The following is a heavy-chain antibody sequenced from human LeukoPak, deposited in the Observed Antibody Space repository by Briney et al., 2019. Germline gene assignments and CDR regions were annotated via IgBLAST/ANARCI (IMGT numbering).Heavy chain of an antibody. CDR3: AKRRTVDTAMVTHYYGMDV. Sequence: PGGSLRLSCAASGFTFSNYGMHWVRQAPGKGLEWVAVISYDGSDKYYADSVKGRFTISRDNSKNTLYLQMNSLRAEDTAVYYCAKRRTVDTAMVTHYYGMDVWGQGTTVTVSS. CDR1: GFTFSNYG. CDR2: ISYDGSDK. V-gene: IGHV3-30*18. J-gene: IGHJ6*02. D-gene: IGHD5-18*01.